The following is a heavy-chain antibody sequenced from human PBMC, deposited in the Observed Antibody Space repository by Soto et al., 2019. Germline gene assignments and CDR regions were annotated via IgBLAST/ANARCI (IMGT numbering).Heavy chain of an antibody. Sequence: EVQLAESGGGMVQPGGSLSLSCVASGFTFSSYDMHWVRQAPGKGLEYVSSISSNGGTTYYGNSVKGRFTISRDNSKNTLYPQMGSLRAKDMAVYYCVRQVSGNYGYWGQGTLVTVSS. CDR2: ISSNGGTT. J-gene: IGHJ4*02. V-gene: IGHV3-64*01. D-gene: IGHD1-7*01. CDR1: GFTFSSYD. CDR3: VRQVSGNYGY.